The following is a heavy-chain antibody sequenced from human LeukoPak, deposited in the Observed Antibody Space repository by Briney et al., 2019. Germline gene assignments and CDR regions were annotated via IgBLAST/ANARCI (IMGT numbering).Heavy chain of an antibody. CDR2: ISSSSSTI. J-gene: IGHJ4*02. Sequence: GGSLRLSCAASGFTFSSYSMNWVRQAPGKGLEWVSYISSSSSTIYYADSVKGRFTISRDNAKNSLYLQMNSLRAEDTALYYCAKALRDGYNYVDYWGQGTLVTVSS. CDR3: AKALRDGYNYVDY. CDR1: GFTFSSYS. D-gene: IGHD5-24*01. V-gene: IGHV3-48*01.